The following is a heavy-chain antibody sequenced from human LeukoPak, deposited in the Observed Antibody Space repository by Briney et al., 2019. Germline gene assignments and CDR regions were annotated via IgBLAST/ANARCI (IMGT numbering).Heavy chain of an antibody. CDR3: AKASYCSSTSCYSGGLDY. Sequence: GGSLRLSCAASGFTFDDYAMHWARQAPGKGLEWVSLISWDGGSTYYADSVKGRFTISRDNSKNSLYLQMNSLRAEDTALYYCAKASYCSSTSCYSGGLDYWGQGTLVTVSS. V-gene: IGHV3-43D*04. CDR1: GFTFDDYA. J-gene: IGHJ4*02. D-gene: IGHD2-2*01. CDR2: ISWDGGST.